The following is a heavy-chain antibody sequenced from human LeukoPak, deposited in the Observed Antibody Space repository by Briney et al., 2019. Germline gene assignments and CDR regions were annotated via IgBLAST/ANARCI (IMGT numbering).Heavy chain of an antibody. V-gene: IGHV3-30-3*01. D-gene: IGHD3-22*01. Sequence: GGSLRLSCAASGFTFSSYAMHWVRQAPGKGLEWVAVISYDGSNKYYADSVKGRFTISRDNSKNTLYLQMNSLRAEDTAVYYPSRGKWLSLYYFDYWGQGTLVTVSS. CDR3: SRGKWLSLYYFDY. J-gene: IGHJ4*02. CDR2: ISYDGSNK. CDR1: GFTFSSYA.